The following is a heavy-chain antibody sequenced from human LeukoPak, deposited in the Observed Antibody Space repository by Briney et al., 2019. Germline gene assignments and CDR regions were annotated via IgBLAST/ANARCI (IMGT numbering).Heavy chain of an antibody. CDR1: GGTFSSYA. CDR3: ARLDSSGYYFYEYFDY. J-gene: IGHJ4*02. Sequence: KVSCKASGGTFSSYAISWVRQAPGQGLEWMGIIYPGDSDTRYSPSFQGQVTISADKSISTAYLQWSSLKASDTAMYYCARLDSSGYYFYEYFDYWGQGTLVTVSS. CDR2: IYPGDSDT. D-gene: IGHD3-22*01. V-gene: IGHV5-51*01.